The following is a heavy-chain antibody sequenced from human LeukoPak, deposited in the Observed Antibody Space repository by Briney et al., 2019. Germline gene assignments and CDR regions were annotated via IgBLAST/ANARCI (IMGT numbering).Heavy chain of an antibody. CDR2: INSDGSST. CDR1: GFTFSSYW. Sequence: GGSLRLSCAASGFTFSSYWMHWVRQAPGKGLVWVSRINSDGSSTNYADSVKGRFTISRDNAKNTLYLQMNSLRAEDTAVYYCARDYGDYLFDYWGQGTLVTVSS. V-gene: IGHV3-74*01. CDR3: ARDYGDYLFDY. D-gene: IGHD4-17*01. J-gene: IGHJ4*02.